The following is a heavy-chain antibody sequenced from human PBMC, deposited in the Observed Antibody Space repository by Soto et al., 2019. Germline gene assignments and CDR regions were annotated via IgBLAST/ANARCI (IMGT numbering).Heavy chain of an antibody. CDR1: GGSVSSGRYQ. CDR2: IYYTGTT. D-gene: IGHD3-3*01. V-gene: IGHV4-61*01. J-gene: IGHJ6*02. Sequence: SETLSLTCTVSGGSVSSGRYQWSWIRQSPGKGLEWIGYIYYTGTTNYNPSLKSRVTISVDTSKNQFSLKLTSVTAADTALYFCARLQFYDFWSGSVTMDVWGQGTSVTVSS. CDR3: ARLQFYDFWSGSVTMDV.